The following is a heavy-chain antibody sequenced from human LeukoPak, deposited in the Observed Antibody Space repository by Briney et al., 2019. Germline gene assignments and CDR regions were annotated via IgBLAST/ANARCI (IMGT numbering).Heavy chain of an antibody. V-gene: IGHV3-23*01. CDR2: ITGSGGST. Sequence: GGSLRLSCAASGFTFSSYWMNWARQAPGKGLEWVSAITGSGGSTYYADSVKDRFTISRDISGTTLYLQMNSLRAEDTAVYYCAKEGFDSWGQGTLVTVSS. J-gene: IGHJ4*02. CDR3: AKEGFDS. CDR1: GFTFSSYW.